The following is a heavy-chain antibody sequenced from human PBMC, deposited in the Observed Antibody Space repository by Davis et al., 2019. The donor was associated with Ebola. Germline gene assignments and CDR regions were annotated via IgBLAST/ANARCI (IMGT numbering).Heavy chain of an antibody. CDR2: INPSGGST. Sequence: ASVKVSCKASGYTFTSYYMHWVRQAPGQGLEWMGIINPSGGSTSYAQKFQGRVTMTRDTSTSTVYMELSSLRYEDTAVYYCAREIIVVVVAAHSGDYYYGMDVWGKGTTVTVSS. D-gene: IGHD2-15*01. J-gene: IGHJ6*04. CDR3: AREIIVVVVAAHSGDYYYGMDV. CDR1: GYTFTSYY. V-gene: IGHV1-46*01.